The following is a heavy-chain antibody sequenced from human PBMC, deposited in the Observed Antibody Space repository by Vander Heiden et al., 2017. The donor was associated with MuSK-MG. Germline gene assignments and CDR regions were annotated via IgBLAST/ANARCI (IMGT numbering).Heavy chain of an antibody. CDR1: GLTFTSSA. V-gene: IGHV1-58*01. CDR2: IVVGSGNT. CDR3: AADYYDSSGYYPPDFDY. J-gene: IGHJ4*02. D-gene: IGHD3-22*01. Sequence: QMQLVQSGPEVKKPGTSVKVSCKASGLTFTSSAVQWVRKAGGQRLEWIGWIVVGSGNTNYAQKFQERVTITRDMSTSTAYMELSSLRSEDTAVYYCAADYYDSSGYYPPDFDYWGQGTLVTVSS.